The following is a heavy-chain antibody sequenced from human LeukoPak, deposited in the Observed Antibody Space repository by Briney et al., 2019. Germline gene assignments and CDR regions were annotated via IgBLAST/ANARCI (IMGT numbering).Heavy chain of an antibody. J-gene: IGHJ4*02. Sequence: ASVKVSCKASGYTFTSYGISWVRQAPGQGLEWMGWISAYNGNTNYAQKLQGRVTMTTDTSTSTAYMELRSLRSDDTAVYYCAVDLSRPPRNMVGFDYWGQGTLVTVSS. D-gene: IGHD1-26*01. V-gene: IGHV1-18*01. CDR3: AVDLSRPPRNMVGFDY. CDR2: ISAYNGNT. CDR1: GYTFTSYG.